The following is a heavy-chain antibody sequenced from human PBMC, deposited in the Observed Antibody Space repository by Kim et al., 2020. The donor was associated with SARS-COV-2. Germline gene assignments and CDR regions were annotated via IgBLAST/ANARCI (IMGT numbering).Heavy chain of an antibody. D-gene: IGHD3-10*01. CDR3: ARDLMVRGVISFDAFDI. CDR2: INAGNGNT. Sequence: ASVKVSCKASGYTFTNYAMHWVRQAPGQRLEWMGWINAGNGNTKYSQKFQGRVTITRDTSASTAYMELSSLRSEDTAVYYCARDLMVRGVISFDAFDIWGQGTMVTVSS. V-gene: IGHV1-3*01. CDR1: GYTFTNYA. J-gene: IGHJ3*02.